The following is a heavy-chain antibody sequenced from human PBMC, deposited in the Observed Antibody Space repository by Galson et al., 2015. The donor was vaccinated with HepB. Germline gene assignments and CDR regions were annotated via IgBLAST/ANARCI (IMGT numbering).Heavy chain of an antibody. CDR1: GFTFSIYW. D-gene: IGHD5-24*01. J-gene: IGHJ4*02. CDR3: ARHPHSSYNYPVSDCDY. Sequence: SLRLSCAASGFTFSIYWMSWVRQALGKGLEWVANIKKNGSEKYYVDSVKGRFTISRDNAKNSLYLQMNSLTAEDTAVYYCARHPHSSYNYPVSDCDYWGQGTLVTVSS. CDR2: IKKNGSEK. V-gene: IGHV3-7*01.